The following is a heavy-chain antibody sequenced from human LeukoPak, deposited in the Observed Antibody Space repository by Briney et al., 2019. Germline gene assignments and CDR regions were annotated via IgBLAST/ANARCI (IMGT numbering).Heavy chain of an antibody. V-gene: IGHV4-39*01. CDR1: GGSISSSSYY. J-gene: IGHJ6*02. Sequence: SETLSLTCTVSGGSISSSSYYWGWIRQPPGKGLEWIGSIYYSGSTYYNPSLKSRVTISVDTSKNQFSLKLSSVTAADTAVYYCARQCSSTSCYYYYGMDVWGQGTTVTVSS. D-gene: IGHD2-2*01. CDR2: IYYSGST. CDR3: ARQCSSTSCYYYYGMDV.